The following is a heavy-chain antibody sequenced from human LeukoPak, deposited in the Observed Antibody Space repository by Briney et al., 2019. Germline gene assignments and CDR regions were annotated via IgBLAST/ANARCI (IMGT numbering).Heavy chain of an antibody. CDR1: GFTFSSYW. J-gene: IGHJ3*02. Sequence: GGSLRLSCAASGFTFSSYWMSWVRQAPGKGLEWVANIKQDGSEKYYVDSVKGRFTISRDNAKNSLYLQMNSLRAEDTAVYYCASIDSSGYYSPDAFDIWGQGTMVTVSS. D-gene: IGHD3-22*01. CDR2: IKQDGSEK. V-gene: IGHV3-7*01. CDR3: ASIDSSGYYSPDAFDI.